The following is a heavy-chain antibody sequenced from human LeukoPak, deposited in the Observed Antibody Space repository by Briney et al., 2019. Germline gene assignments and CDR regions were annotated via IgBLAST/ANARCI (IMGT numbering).Heavy chain of an antibody. V-gene: IGHV3-74*01. Sequence: GGSLRLSCAASGFTFSSYWMHWVRQAPGKGLVWVSRINSDGSSTSYADSVKGRFTISRDNTKNSLYLQMNSPRAEDTAVYYCVGGDYWGQGTLVTVSS. CDR1: GFTFSSYW. J-gene: IGHJ4*02. CDR3: VGGDY. CDR2: INSDGSST.